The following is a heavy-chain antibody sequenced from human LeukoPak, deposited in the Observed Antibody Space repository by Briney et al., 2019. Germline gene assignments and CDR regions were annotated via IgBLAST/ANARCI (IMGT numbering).Heavy chain of an antibody. D-gene: IGHD3-22*01. CDR1: GGSFTTHY. CDR3: ASDSISMNAFDA. CDR2: ISYIGST. Sequence: SETLSLTCTVSGGSFTTHYWSWIRQPPGKGLEWIGYISYIGSTNYNPSLKSRVTISIDASKNEVSLMLTSVTAADTAVYYCASDSISMNAFDAWGQGTMVTVSS. J-gene: IGHJ3*01. V-gene: IGHV4-59*11.